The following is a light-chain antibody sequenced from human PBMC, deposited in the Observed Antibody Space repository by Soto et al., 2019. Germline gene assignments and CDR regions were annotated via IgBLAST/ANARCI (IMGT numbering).Light chain of an antibody. J-gene: IGLJ1*01. CDR2: GVS. CDR1: SSDVGVYNY. CDR3: SSFTTRSTLV. V-gene: IGLV2-14*01. Sequence: QSVLTQPASVSGSPGQSITISCTGTSSDVGVYNYVSWYQQHPGKAPRLMIYGVSNRPSGVSSRFSGSKSGNTASLTISGLQTEDEAVYYCSSFTTRSTLVFGTGTKVTVL.